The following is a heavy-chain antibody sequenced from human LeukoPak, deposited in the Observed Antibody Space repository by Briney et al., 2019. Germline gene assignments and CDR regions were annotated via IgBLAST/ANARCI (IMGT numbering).Heavy chain of an antibody. CDR1: GFTFSSYW. CDR2: INRHGSST. CDR3: ARGPPDGSGTYYPGAD. J-gene: IGHJ4*02. D-gene: IGHD3-10*01. Sequence: GGSLRLSCAASGFTFSSYWMHWVRQAPGKGLVWVSRINRHGSSTSYADSVKGRFTISRDNAKNTLYLQMNSLRVEDTAVYYCARGPPDGSGTYYPGADWGQGTLVTVSS. V-gene: IGHV3-74*01.